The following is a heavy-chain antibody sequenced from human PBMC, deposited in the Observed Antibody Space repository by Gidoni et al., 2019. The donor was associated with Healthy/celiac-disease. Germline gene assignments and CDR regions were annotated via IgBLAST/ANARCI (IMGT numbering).Heavy chain of an antibody. CDR3: ATSRLSQRSSTDETKDQVFDY. V-gene: IGHV1-2*06. CDR2: INPNSGGT. D-gene: IGHD2-2*01. CDR1: EYPLTGSY. Sequence: HAQLVQSGAAVKKPGASVDVSCQASEYPLTGSYLHWVRQAPGQGLEWTGRINPNSGGTNEAQKFQGRVTMTRDTSISTAYMERSRLRSDDTAVYYCATSRLSQRSSTDETKDQVFDYWGQGTLVTVSS. J-gene: IGHJ4*02.